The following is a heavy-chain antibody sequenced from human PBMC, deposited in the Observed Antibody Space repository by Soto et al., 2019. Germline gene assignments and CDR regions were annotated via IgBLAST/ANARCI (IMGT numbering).Heavy chain of an antibody. D-gene: IGHD5-12*01. J-gene: IGHJ4*02. CDR2: IIPILGIA. Sequence: QVQLVQSGAEVKKPGSSVKVSCKASGGTFSSYTISWVRQAPGQGLEWMGRIIPILGIANYAQKVQGRVTITADKSTSTAYKELSSLRSEDTAVYYCGRAIPNSCYDVWGQGTLVTVSS. CDR1: GGTFSSYT. CDR3: GRAIPNSCYDV. V-gene: IGHV1-69*02.